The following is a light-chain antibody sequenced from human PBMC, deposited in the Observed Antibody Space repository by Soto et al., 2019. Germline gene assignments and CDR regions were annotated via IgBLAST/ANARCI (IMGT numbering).Light chain of an antibody. CDR1: SSDVGGYNY. V-gene: IGLV2-14*01. Sequence: QSALTQPASVSGSPGQSITISCTGTSSDVGGYNYVSWYQQHPGKAPKLMIYDVTSRPSGVSNRFSGSKSGYTASLTISGLQAEDEADYYCSSYTTSSTLGVFGGGTKLTVL. CDR2: DVT. CDR3: SSYTTSSTLGV. J-gene: IGLJ3*02.